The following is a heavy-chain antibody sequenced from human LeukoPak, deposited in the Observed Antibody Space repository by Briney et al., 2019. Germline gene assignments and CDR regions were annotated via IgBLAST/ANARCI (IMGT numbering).Heavy chain of an antibody. Sequence: ASVKVSCKASGYTFTSYYMHWVRQAPGQGLERMGIINPSGGSTSYAQKFQGRVTMTRDTSTSTVYMELSSLRSEDTAVYYCAREGPMTTVTPWGQGTLVTVSS. J-gene: IGHJ5*02. V-gene: IGHV1-46*01. CDR2: INPSGGST. CDR1: GYTFTSYY. D-gene: IGHD4-17*01. CDR3: AREGPMTTVTP.